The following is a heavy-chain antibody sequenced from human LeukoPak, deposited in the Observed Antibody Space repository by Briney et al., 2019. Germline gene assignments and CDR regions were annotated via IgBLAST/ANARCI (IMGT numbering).Heavy chain of an antibody. CDR1: GFPFSSYA. D-gene: IGHD2-15*01. CDR3: VRGYSFGPYGMDV. J-gene: IGHJ6*02. Sequence: GGSLRLSCSASGFPFSSYAMHWVRQAPGKGLEYVSAISDSGGSTYYADSVKGRFPISRDNSKNTLYLQMSSPRAEDTAVYFCVRGYSFGPYGMDVWGQGTTVTVSS. V-gene: IGHV3-64D*09. CDR2: ISDSGGST.